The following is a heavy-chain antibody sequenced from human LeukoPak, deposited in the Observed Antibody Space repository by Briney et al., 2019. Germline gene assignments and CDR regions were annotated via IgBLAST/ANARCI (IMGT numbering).Heavy chain of an antibody. J-gene: IGHJ4*02. CDR3: ARQTGSGLFILP. Sequence: NTSETLSLTCTVSGVSISSSNSYWGWLRQPPGKGLEWIGSIYYSGNTYYNASLKSQVSISIDTSKNQFSLKLTSVTAADTAVYYCARQTGSGLFILPGGQGTLVTVSS. V-gene: IGHV4-39*01. CDR1: GVSISSSNSY. CDR2: IYYSGNT. D-gene: IGHD3/OR15-3a*01.